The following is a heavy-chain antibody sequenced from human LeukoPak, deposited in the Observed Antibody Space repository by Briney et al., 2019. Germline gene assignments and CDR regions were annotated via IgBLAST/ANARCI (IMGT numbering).Heavy chain of an antibody. D-gene: IGHD5-18*01. CDR2: MNPNSGNT. Sequence: ASVKVSCKASGYTFTSYDINWVRQATGQGLEWMGWMNPNSGNTGYAQKFQGRVTMTRNTSISTAYMELSSLRSEDTAVYYCARNIRIQLWLLSSGYWGQGTLVNVSS. CDR1: GYTFTSYD. V-gene: IGHV1-8*01. CDR3: ARNIRIQLWLLSSGY. J-gene: IGHJ4*02.